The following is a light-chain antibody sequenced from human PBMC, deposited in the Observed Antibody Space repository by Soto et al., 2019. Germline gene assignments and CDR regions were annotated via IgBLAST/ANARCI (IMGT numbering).Light chain of an antibody. Sequence: ETVLTQSPGTLSLSPGERATLSCRASQSIYSNYLAWYQQKPGQAPRLLIYGVSTRATGIPDRFGGSGSGTDFTLTISRLETEDFAVYYCQQYGGSPQFTFGPGTKVD. J-gene: IGKJ3*01. V-gene: IGKV3-20*01. CDR1: QSIYSNY. CDR2: GVS. CDR3: QQYGGSPQFT.